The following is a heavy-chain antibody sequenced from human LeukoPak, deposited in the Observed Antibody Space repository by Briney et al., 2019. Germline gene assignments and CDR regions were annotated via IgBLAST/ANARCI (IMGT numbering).Heavy chain of an antibody. V-gene: IGHV1-2*02. J-gene: IGHJ4*02. Sequence: VASVKVSCKASGYTFTGYYMNWARQAPGQGLEWMGWINPNTGGTNYAQKFQGRVNMTRDTSISTAYMELSRLRSDDTAVYYCARDGCSSTSCYDYWGQGTLVTVSS. CDR2: INPNTGGT. D-gene: IGHD2-2*01. CDR1: GYTFTGYY. CDR3: ARDGCSSTSCYDY.